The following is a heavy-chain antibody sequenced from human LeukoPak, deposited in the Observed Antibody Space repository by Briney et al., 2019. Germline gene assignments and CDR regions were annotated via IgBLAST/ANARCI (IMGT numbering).Heavy chain of an antibody. J-gene: IGHJ4*02. CDR3: AKARSGSSASSDF. Sequence: ASVKVSCKASGYTFTGYYMHWVRQAPGQGLEWMGWINPSSGATNYAQKFQGRVTMTRDTSISTAYMDLSSLRSDDTAVYYCAKARSGSSASSDFWGQGTLLTVSS. CDR1: GYTFTGYY. V-gene: IGHV1-2*02. CDR2: INPSSGAT. D-gene: IGHD6-6*01.